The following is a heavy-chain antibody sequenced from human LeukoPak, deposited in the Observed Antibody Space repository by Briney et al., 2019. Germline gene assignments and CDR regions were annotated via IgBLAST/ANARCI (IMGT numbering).Heavy chain of an antibody. CDR1: GLTFSSSW. CDR2: IKEDGSEK. V-gene: IGHV3-7*01. Sequence: GSLRLSCAASGLTFSSSWMTWVRQTPGKGLEWVANIKEDGSEKYYVDSVKGRFTISRDNAKNSLYLQMNSLRAEDTALYYCATDVGADWGQGTLVTVSS. J-gene: IGHJ4*02. CDR3: ATDVGAD.